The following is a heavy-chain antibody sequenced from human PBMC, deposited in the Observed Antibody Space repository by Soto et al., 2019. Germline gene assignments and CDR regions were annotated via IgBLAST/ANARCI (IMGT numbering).Heavy chain of an antibody. D-gene: IGHD2-2*01. Sequence: QVQLVQSGTEVKKPGASVKVSCKASGYTFTNYGISWVRQAPGQGLEWMGWISGYNGDTNYIQKLQARVTMTTDTSTTTVYMELRSLRSDDTAIYYCAIWSCSSTSCSPFDYWGQGTLVTVSS. J-gene: IGHJ4*02. V-gene: IGHV1-18*01. CDR3: AIWSCSSTSCSPFDY. CDR1: GYTFTNYG. CDR2: ISGYNGDT.